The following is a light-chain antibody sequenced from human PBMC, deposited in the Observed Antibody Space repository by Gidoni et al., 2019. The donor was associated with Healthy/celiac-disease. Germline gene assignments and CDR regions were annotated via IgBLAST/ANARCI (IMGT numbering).Light chain of an antibody. CDR3: QQYDNSPAYT. J-gene: IGKJ2*01. CDR2: GAS. V-gene: IGKV3-20*01. Sequence: EIVLTQSPGTLSLSPGERATLSCRASQSISSTYLAWYQQKPGQAPRLLIYGASNRATGIPDRFSGSGSGTDFTLPISRLEPEDFAVYYCQQYDNSPAYTFGQGTKLEIK. CDR1: QSISSTY.